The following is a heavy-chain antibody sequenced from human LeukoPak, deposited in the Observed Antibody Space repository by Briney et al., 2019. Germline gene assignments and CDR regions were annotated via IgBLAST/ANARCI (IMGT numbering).Heavy chain of an antibody. CDR2: IWYDGSNK. CDR3: ARDHVLRYLDWSQENYGMDV. J-gene: IGHJ6*02. D-gene: IGHD3-9*01. CDR1: GFTFSSYG. Sequence: GGSLRLSCAASGFTFSSYGMHWVRQAPGKGLEWVAVIWYDGSNKYYADSVKGRFTISRDNSKNTLYLQMNSLRAEDTAVYYCARDHVLRYLDWSQENYGMDVWGQGTTVTVSS. V-gene: IGHV3-33*01.